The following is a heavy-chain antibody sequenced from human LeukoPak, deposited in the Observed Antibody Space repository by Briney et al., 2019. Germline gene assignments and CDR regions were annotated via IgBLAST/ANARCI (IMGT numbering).Heavy chain of an antibody. V-gene: IGHV3-30*18. CDR3: AKDRGVVDYYDSSGPHI. D-gene: IGHD3-22*01. Sequence: QAGGSLRLSCAASGFTFSSYGMHWVRQAPGKGLEWVAVISYDGSNKYYADSVKGRFTISRDNSKNTLYLQMNSLRAEDTAVYYCAKDRGVVDYYDSSGPHIWGQGTMVTVSS. CDR1: GFTFSSYG. J-gene: IGHJ3*02. CDR2: ISYDGSNK.